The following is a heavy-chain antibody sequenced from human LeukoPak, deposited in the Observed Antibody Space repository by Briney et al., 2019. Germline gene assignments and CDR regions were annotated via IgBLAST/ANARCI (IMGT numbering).Heavy chain of an antibody. V-gene: IGHV4-34*01. D-gene: IGHD4-17*01. CDR3: ARGQGTVTTH. Sequence: SETLSLTCTVSGGSFSGYYCTWIRQPPGKGLEWIGEINHSGSANYNPSLKSRVTISLDTSKNQFSLKLSSGTAADTAVYYCARGQGTVTTHWSQGTLVTVPA. J-gene: IGHJ4*02. CDR2: INHSGSA. CDR1: GGSFSGYY.